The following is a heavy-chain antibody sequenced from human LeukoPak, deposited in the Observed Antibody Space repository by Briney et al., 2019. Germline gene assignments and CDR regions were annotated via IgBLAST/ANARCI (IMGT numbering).Heavy chain of an antibody. Sequence: PGGSLRLSCAASGFTFSSYGMHWVRQAPGKGLEWVAVISYDGSNKYYADSVKGRFTISRDNSKNTLYLQMNSLRAEDTAVYHCATLTGTRFDYWGQGTLVTVSS. J-gene: IGHJ4*02. V-gene: IGHV3-30*03. D-gene: IGHD1-20*01. CDR2: ISYDGSNK. CDR3: ATLTGTRFDY. CDR1: GFTFSSYG.